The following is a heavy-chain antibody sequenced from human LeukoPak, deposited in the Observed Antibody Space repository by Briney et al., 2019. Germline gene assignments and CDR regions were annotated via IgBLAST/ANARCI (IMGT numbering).Heavy chain of an antibody. J-gene: IGHJ4*02. CDR2: IWYDGSNK. Sequence: PGGSLRLSCAASGFTFSSYGMHWVRQAPGKGLEWVAVIWYDGSNKYYADSVKGRFTISRDNSKNTLYLQMNSLRAEDTAVYYCARDPYYDFQNAGDGSGYYQGYWGQGTLVTVSS. V-gene: IGHV3-33*01. D-gene: IGHD3-3*01. CDR1: GFTFSSYG. CDR3: ARDPYYDFQNAGDGSGYYQGY.